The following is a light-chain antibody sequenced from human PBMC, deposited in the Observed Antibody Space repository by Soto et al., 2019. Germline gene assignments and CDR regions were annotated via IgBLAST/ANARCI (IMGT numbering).Light chain of an antibody. V-gene: IGKV3-15*01. CDR2: DAS. CDR1: QSVGSN. Sequence: EIVMTQSPDTLSVSPGETATLSCRASQSVGSNLAWYQQKPGQAPRLLISDASTRAAGLPARLSGSGSGTEFTLTISSLQSEDFAVYYGQQSNNWPKTFGQGTKVEIK. J-gene: IGKJ1*01. CDR3: QQSNNWPKT.